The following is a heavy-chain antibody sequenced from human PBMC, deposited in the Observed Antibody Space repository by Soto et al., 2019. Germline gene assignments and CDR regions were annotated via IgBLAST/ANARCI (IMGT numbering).Heavy chain of an antibody. CDR1: GFTFSSYA. J-gene: IGHJ6*03. D-gene: IGHD6-6*01. CDR2: ISGSGGST. Sequence: GGSLRLSCAASGFTFSSYAMSWVRQAPGKGLEWVSAISGSGGSTYYADSVKGRFTISRDNSKNTLYLQMNSLRAEDTAVYYCAKGQVAARALTMDVWGKGTTVTVSS. V-gene: IGHV3-23*01. CDR3: AKGQVAARALTMDV.